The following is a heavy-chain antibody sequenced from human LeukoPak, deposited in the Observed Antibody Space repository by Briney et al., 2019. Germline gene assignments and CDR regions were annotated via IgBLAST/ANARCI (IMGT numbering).Heavy chain of an antibody. J-gene: IGHJ6*02. CDR1: GGSISSSSYY. V-gene: IGHV4-39*01. Sequence: SETLSLTCTVSGGSISSSSYYWGWIRQPPGKGLEWIGSIYYSGSTYYNPSLKSRVTVSVDTSKNQFSLKLSSVTAADTAVYYCARIRVPPYYGMDVWGQGTTVTVSS. CDR2: IYYSGST. D-gene: IGHD3-10*01. CDR3: ARIRVPPYYGMDV.